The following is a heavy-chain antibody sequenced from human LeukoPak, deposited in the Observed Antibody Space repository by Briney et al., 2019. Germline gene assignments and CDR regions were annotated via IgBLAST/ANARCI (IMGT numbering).Heavy chain of an antibody. J-gene: IGHJ6*03. CDR3: ARVGYSSGWYGYYYYMDV. Sequence: SETLSLTCAVYGGSFSGYYWSWIRQPPGKGLEWIGEINHSGSTNYNPSLRSRVTISVDTSKNQFSLKLSSVTAADTAVYYCARVGYSSGWYGYYYYMDVWGKGTTVTISS. CDR2: INHSGST. V-gene: IGHV4-34*01. CDR1: GGSFSGYY. D-gene: IGHD6-19*01.